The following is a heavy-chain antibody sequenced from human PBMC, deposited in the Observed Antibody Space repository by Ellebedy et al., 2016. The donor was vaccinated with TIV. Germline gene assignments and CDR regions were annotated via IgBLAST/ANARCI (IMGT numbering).Heavy chain of an antibody. D-gene: IGHD1-7*01. CDR1: GFTLSSYA. CDR3: ARGTYNWNYIYFDY. Sequence: GGSLRLXXAASGFTLSSYAMNWVRQAPGKGLEWISIIGGTSGRTYYADSVKGRFTISRDNSKNTLYLQMTSLRAEDTAVYYCARGTYNWNYIYFDYWGQGSLVTASS. V-gene: IGHV3-23*01. J-gene: IGHJ4*02. CDR2: IGGTSGRT.